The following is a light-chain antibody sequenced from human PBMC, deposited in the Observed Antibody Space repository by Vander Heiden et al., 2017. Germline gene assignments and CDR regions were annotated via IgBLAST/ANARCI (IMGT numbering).Light chain of an antibody. Sequence: QSVLTQPPSVSGAPGRRVTISCTGSSSNIGAGYDVHWYQQLPGTAPKLLIYGNTKRPSGVPDRFSGSKSGTSASLAITGLQAEDEADYYCQSYDSSLSVNWVFGGGTKLTVL. CDR1: SSNIGAGYD. J-gene: IGLJ3*02. CDR3: QSYDSSLSVNWV. CDR2: GNT. V-gene: IGLV1-40*01.